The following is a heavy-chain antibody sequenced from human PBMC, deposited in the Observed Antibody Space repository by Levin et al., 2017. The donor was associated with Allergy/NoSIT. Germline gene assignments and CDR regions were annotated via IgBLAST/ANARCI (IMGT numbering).Heavy chain of an antibody. CDR2: ISYDGTNT. CDR1: GFTFSTYG. J-gene: IGHJ6*02. V-gene: IGHV3-30*18. CDR3: AKDQERFRIVVAPYASYYKYGMDL. D-gene: IGHD2-15*01. Sequence: GESLKISCAASGFTFSTYGMHWVRQAPGKGLEWVAVISYDGTNTYYADSVKGRFTISRDNSKNPQYLQMNSLKTEDRAVYYCAKDQERFRIVVAPYASYYKYGMDLWGQGTTVIVSS.